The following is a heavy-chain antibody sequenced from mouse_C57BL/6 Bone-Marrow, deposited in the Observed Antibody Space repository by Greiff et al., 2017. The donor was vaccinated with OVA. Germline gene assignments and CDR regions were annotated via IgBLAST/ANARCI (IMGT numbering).Heavy chain of an antibody. CDR2: INPYNGGT. CDR1: GYTFTDYY. V-gene: IGHV1-19*01. D-gene: IGHD2-4*01. CDR3: AGITRYYAMDY. Sequence: VQLQQSGPVLVKPGASVKMSCKASGYTFTDYYMNWVKQSHGKSLEWIGVINPYNGGTSYNQKFKGKATLTVDKSSSTAYMELNSLTSEDSAVYYCAGITRYYAMDYWGQGTSVTVSS. J-gene: IGHJ4*01.